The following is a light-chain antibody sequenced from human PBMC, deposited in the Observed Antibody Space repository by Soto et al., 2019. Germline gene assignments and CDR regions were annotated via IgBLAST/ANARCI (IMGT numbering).Light chain of an antibody. CDR2: DVS. Sequence: QSALTQPASVSGSPGQSITISCTRTSSDVGGYNYVSWYQQHPGKAPKLMIYDVSNRPSGVSNRFSGSKSGNTASLTISGLQAEDEADYYCSSYTSSSTQVFGGGTKVTVL. J-gene: IGLJ2*01. CDR3: SSYTSSSTQV. CDR1: SSDVGGYNY. V-gene: IGLV2-14*01.